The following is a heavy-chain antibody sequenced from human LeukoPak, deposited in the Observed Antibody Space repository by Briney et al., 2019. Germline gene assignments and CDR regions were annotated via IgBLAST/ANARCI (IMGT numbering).Heavy chain of an antibody. J-gene: IGHJ5*02. D-gene: IGHD3-10*01. Sequence: SGTLSLTCAVSGGSISNYYWSWIRQPAGPGLEWIGRICTSGSTNYNPSLKSRVTMSVDTSKNQFSLKLSSVTAADTAVYYCARDLRVPYYYGSGSFKFWFDPWGQGTLVTVSS. V-gene: IGHV4-4*07. CDR2: ICTSGST. CDR3: ARDLRVPYYYGSGSFKFWFDP. CDR1: GGSISNYY.